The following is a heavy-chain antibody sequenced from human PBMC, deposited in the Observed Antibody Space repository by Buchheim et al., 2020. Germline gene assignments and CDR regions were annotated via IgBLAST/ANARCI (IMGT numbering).Heavy chain of an antibody. CDR2: IDPSDSYT. J-gene: IGHJ4*02. D-gene: IGHD2-2*01. Sequence: EVQLVQSGAEVKKPGESLRISCKGSGYTFTSYWISWVRQMPGKGLEWMGRIDPSDSYTNYSPSFQGHVTISADNSITYAYPQWSSLKASDTAMYYCARLHCSTTSCYAEYYFDYWGQGTL. V-gene: IGHV5-10-1*01. CDR1: GYTFTSYW. CDR3: ARLHCSTTSCYAEYYFDY.